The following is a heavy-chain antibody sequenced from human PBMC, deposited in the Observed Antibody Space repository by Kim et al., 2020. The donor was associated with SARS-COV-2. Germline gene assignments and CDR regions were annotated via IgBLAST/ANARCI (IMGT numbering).Heavy chain of an antibody. D-gene: IGHD6-19*01. CDR2: IYDSGST. J-gene: IGHJ3*02. Sequence: SETLSLTCTVSGGSITGYYWSWIWQPQAKGLEWNGYIYDSGSTNYNPSLKRRVTVSVDTSTTQFSLTLSSATAAATAAYYYACHKGAVALDALDICGHG. CDR3: ACHKGAVALDALDI. V-gene: IGHV4-59*08. CDR1: GGSITGYY.